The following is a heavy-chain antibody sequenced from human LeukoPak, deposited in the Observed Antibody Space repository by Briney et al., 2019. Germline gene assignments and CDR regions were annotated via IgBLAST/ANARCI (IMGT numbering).Heavy chain of an antibody. CDR3: ARVGIAAAAYLIRYYYYGMDV. D-gene: IGHD6-13*01. J-gene: IGHJ6*02. CDR1: GFTFSSYS. Sequence: GGSLRLSCAASGFTFSSYSMNWVRQAPGKGLEWVSSISSSSSYIYYADSVKGRFTISRDNAKNSLYLQMNSLRAEDTAVYYCARVGIAAAAYLIRYYYYGMDVWGQGTTVTVSS. CDR2: ISSSSSYI. V-gene: IGHV3-21*01.